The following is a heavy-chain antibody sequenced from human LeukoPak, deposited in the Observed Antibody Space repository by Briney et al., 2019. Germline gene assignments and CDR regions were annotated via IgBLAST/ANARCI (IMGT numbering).Heavy chain of an antibody. CDR3: AKAYIGGVHTAMVLDDAFDI. V-gene: IGHV3-9*03. Sequence: GRSLRLYCAASGFTFDDYAMHWVRQAPGKGLEWVSGISWNSGSIGYADSVKGRFTISRDNAKNSLYLQMNSLRAEDMALYYCAKAYIGGVHTAMVLDDAFDIWGQGTMVTVSS. D-gene: IGHD5-18*01. CDR1: GFTFDDYA. CDR2: ISWNSGSI. J-gene: IGHJ3*02.